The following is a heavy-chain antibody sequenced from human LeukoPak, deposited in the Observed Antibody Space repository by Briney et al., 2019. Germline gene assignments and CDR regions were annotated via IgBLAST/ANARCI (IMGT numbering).Heavy chain of an antibody. D-gene: IGHD5-18*01. CDR3: QKLDTALVTYLDY. Sequence: GGSLRLSCAASGFTFSSYAMSWVRQAPGKGLEWVSAISGSGGSTYYAYSVKGRFTISRDNSKNTLYLQMKSLRAEDTAVYYCQKLDTALVTYLDYWGQGPLVTVSS. CDR2: ISGSGGST. J-gene: IGHJ4*02. V-gene: IGHV3-23*01. CDR1: GFTFSSYA.